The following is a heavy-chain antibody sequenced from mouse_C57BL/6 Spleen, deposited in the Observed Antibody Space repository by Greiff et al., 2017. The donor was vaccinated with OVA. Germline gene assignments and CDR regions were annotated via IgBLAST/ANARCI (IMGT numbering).Heavy chain of an antibody. CDR2: IYPGGGYT. J-gene: IGHJ4*01. CDR3: ARRGGNYEDYAMDY. D-gene: IGHD2-1*01. V-gene: IGHV1-63*01. Sequence: QVQLKESGAELVRPGTSVKMSCKASGYTFTNYWIGWAKQRPGHGLEWIGDIYPGGGYTNYNEKFKGKATLTADKSSSTAYMQFSSLTSEDSAIYYCARRGGNYEDYAMDYWGQGTSVTVSS. CDR1: GYTFTNYW.